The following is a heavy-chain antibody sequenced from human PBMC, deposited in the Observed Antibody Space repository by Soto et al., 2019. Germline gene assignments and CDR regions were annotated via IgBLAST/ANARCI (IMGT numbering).Heavy chain of an antibody. V-gene: IGHV5-51*01. Sequence: GESLKISCKGSGYRFTSYWIGWVRRMPGKGLEWMGIIYPGDSDTRYSPSFQGQVTISADKSIINAYLQWSSLKASDTAMYYCARGEISSLYYYYGMDVWGQGTTVTVSS. J-gene: IGHJ6*02. CDR3: ARGEISSLYYYYGMDV. D-gene: IGHD2-15*01. CDR2: IYPGDSDT. CDR1: GYRFTSYW.